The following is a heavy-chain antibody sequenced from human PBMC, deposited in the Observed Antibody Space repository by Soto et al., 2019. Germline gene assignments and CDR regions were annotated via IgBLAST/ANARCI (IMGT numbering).Heavy chain of an antibody. CDR3: TRGGDAYKNGH. V-gene: IGHV4-61*01. CDR1: GGSVSIGTYY. J-gene: IGHJ4*02. D-gene: IGHD2-21*01. CDR2: IHYSGST. Sequence: QVQLQESGPGLVKPSETLSLTCTVPGGSVSIGTYYWSWIRQPPGKGLEWIGFIHYSGSTNYNPSLKSRVTMSVDTSKNQFSLMLTSVNAADTAVYYCTRGGDAYKNGHWGQGTLVTVSS.